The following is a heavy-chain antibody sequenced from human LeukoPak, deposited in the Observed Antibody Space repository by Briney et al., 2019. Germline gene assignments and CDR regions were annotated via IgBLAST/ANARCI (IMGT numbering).Heavy chain of an antibody. CDR2: IKQDGSEK. D-gene: IGHD3-9*01. J-gene: IGHJ4*02. V-gene: IGHV3-7*01. CDR3: ARDVDYDILTGYYIHYYFDY. CDR1: GFTFSSYW. Sequence: GGSLRLSCAASGFTFSSYWMSWVRQAPGKGLEWVANIKQDGSEKYYVDSVKGRFTISRDNAKNSLYLQMNSLRAEDTAVYYCARDVDYDILTGYYIHYYFDYWGQGTLVTVSS.